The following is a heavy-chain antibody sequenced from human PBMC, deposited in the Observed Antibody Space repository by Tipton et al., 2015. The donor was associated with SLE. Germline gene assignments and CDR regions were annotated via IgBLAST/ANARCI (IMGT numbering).Heavy chain of an antibody. CDR3: ARSRYSSSSYYYYYMDV. CDR1: GGSIGSSRYY. J-gene: IGHJ6*03. D-gene: IGHD6-6*01. V-gene: IGHV4-39*07. CDR2: THYSGST. Sequence: LRLSCTVSGGSIGSSRYYWGWIRQPPGKGLEWIGTTHYSGSTFRTPSLKSRVTISLDTSKNQLSLKLSSVTAADTAVYYCARSRYSSSSYYYYYMDVWGKGTTVTVSS.